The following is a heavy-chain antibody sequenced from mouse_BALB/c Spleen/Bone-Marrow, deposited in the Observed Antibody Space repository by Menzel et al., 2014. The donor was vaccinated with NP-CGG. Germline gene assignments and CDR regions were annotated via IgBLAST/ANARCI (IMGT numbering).Heavy chain of an antibody. D-gene: IGHD4-1*01. Sequence: EVQLVESGGGLVQPGGSRKLSCAASGFTFSSFGMHWVRQAPEKGLEWVAYISSGSSTIFYADTVKGRFTVSRDNPKNTLFLQMTSLRPEDTAMYYCTRGGNWDDFDYWGQGTTLTVSS. V-gene: IGHV5-17*02. CDR1: GFTFSSFG. J-gene: IGHJ2*01. CDR2: ISSGSSTI. CDR3: TRGGNWDDFDY.